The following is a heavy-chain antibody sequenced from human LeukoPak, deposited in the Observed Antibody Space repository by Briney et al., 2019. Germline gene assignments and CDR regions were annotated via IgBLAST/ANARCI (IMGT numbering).Heavy chain of an antibody. D-gene: IGHD3-22*01. J-gene: IGHJ4*02. Sequence: GGSLRLSCAVSGFTFSSYGMHWVRQAPGKGLEWVAVIWYDGSNKYYADSVKGRFTISRDNSKNTLYLQMNSLRAEDTAVYYCAKDLYYDSSGYSNDYWGQGTLVTVSS. V-gene: IGHV3-33*06. CDR1: GFTFSSYG. CDR3: AKDLYYDSSGYSNDY. CDR2: IWYDGSNK.